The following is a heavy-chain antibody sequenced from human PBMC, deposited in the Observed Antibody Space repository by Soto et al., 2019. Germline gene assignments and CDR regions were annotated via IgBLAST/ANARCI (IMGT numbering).Heavy chain of an antibody. D-gene: IGHD6-13*01. J-gene: IGHJ5*02. V-gene: IGHV3-30-3*01. CDR1: GFTFSSYA. CDR2: ISYDGSNK. Sequence: GGSLRLSCAASGFTFSSYAMHWVRQAPGKGLEWVAVISYDGSNKYYADSVKGRFTFSRDNSKNTLYLQMNSLRAEDTAVYYCARTSSWSGWFDPWGQGTLVTVSS. CDR3: ARTSSWSGWFDP.